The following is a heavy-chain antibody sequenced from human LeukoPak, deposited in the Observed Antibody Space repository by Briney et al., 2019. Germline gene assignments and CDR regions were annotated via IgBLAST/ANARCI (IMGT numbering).Heavy chain of an antibody. CDR3: ARHRRSDGSGSSYFDY. CDR1: GGSISSSSYY. D-gene: IGHD3-10*01. Sequence: SETLSLTRTVSGGSISSSSYYWGWIRQPPGEGLEWIGSIYYSGSTYYNPSLKSRVTISVDTSKNQFSLKLSSVTAADTAVYYCARHRRSDGSGSSYFDYWGQGTLVTVSS. CDR2: IYYSGST. J-gene: IGHJ4*02. V-gene: IGHV4-39*01.